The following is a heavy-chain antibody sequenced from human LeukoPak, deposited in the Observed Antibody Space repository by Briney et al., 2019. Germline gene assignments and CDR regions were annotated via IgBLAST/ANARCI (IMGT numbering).Heavy chain of an antibody. J-gene: IGHJ4*02. Sequence: GASVKVSCKVSGYTLTELSMHWVRQAPGKGLEWMGGFDPEDGETIYAQKFQGRVTMTEDTSTDTAYMELSSLRSEDTAVYHCATLKRGYSYIFDYWGQGTLVTVSS. V-gene: IGHV1-24*01. CDR2: FDPEDGET. CDR3: ATLKRGYSYIFDY. CDR1: GYTLTELS. D-gene: IGHD5-18*01.